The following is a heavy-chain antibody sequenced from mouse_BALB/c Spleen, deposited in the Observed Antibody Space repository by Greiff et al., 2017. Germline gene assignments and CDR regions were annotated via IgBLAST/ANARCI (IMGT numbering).Heavy chain of an antibody. D-gene: IGHD1-1*01. CDR1: GYTFTDYW. J-gene: IGHJ1*01. CDR3: ASPIYYYGSSYWYFDV. V-gene: IGHV1-69*01. Sequence: QVQLQQPGAELVMPGASVKMSCKASGYTFTDYWMHWVKQRPGQGLEWIGAIDTSDSYTSYNQKFKGKATLTVDESSSTAYMQLSSLTSEDSAVYYYASPIYYYGSSYWYFDVWGAGTTVTVSS. CDR2: IDTSDSYT.